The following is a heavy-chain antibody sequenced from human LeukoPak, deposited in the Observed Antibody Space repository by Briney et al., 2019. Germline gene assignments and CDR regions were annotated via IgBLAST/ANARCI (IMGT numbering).Heavy chain of an antibody. Sequence: GESLKISCQVSGFDFANSWIGWARQMPGKGLEWMGIIYPGDFDTRYSPSFQGQVTISADKSISTAYLRSSSLKASDTATYYCARRFGDNSGWQNYFDLWGQGTLVTVSS. CDR3: ARRFGDNSGWQNYFDL. J-gene: IGHJ4*02. CDR1: GFDFANSW. V-gene: IGHV5-51*01. CDR2: IYPGDFDT. D-gene: IGHD6-19*01.